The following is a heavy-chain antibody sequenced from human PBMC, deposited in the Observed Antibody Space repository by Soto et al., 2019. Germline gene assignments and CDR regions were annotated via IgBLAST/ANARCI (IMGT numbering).Heavy chain of an antibody. D-gene: IGHD1-1*01. CDR3: ARGSGIVALPGELEDVKYDY. CDR2: INESGST. CDR1: GQSFSGHS. V-gene: IGHV4-34*01. J-gene: IGHJ4*02. Sequence: QVQLQQWGAGLVKPSETLSLSCAVYGQSFSGHSWAWIRQPPGKGLVWLGEINESGSTYYNPSLKSRVTISTETSKNQCSLKLSSVSAADTAAYVCARGSGIVALPGELEDVKYDYWGQGTLVNVSS.